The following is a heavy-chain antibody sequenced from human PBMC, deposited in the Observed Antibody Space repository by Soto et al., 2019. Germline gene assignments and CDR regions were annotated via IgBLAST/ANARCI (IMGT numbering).Heavy chain of an antibody. CDR2: IYYSGST. Sequence: SETLSLTCTVSGGSINNGAYYWTWIRQHPGKGLEWIGYIYYSGSTYYNPSLKSRVTMSLDTSQNQFSLRLSSVTAADTAVYFCARGLTMAALGHIGFWGQGALVTVSS. V-gene: IGHV4-31*03. CDR1: GGSINNGAYY. J-gene: IGHJ4*02. CDR3: ARGLTMAALGHIGF. D-gene: IGHD6-6*01.